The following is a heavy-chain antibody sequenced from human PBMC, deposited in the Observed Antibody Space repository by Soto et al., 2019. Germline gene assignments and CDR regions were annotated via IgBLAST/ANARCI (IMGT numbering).Heavy chain of an antibody. CDR3: ARNQPQRYCSGGTCRPAYGMAV. V-gene: IGHV4-39*01. Sequence: PSETLSLTCTVSGGSISSDSFYWAWIRQPPGKGLEWIGIIYYSGDTYYNPSLAGRLTMSVDTSNQFSLTLRSVTAADTALYYCARNQPQRYCSGGTCRPAYGMAVWGQGTTGTVSS. CDR2: IYYSGDT. CDR1: GGSISSDSFY. J-gene: IGHJ6*02. D-gene: IGHD2-15*01.